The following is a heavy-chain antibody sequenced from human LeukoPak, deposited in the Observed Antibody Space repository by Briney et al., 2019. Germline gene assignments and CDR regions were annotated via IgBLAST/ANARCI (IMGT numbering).Heavy chain of an antibody. D-gene: IGHD3-22*01. CDR3: ARGESSPYYYFDY. Sequence: GSVNVSCKSSVYTFTRYYLHGVRQPPGQGLDWMGWINPKSGDTNYAQKFQGRVTMTRDTSNSTDYMELSRLRSDETAVFSCARGESSPYYYFDYWGQGTLVTVSS. CDR2: INPKSGDT. CDR1: VYTFTRYY. V-gene: IGHV1-2*02. J-gene: IGHJ4*02.